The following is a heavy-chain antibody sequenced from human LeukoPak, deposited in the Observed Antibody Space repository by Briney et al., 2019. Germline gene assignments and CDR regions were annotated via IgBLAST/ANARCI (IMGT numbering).Heavy chain of an antibody. V-gene: IGHV4-59*01. Sequence: PSETLSLTCTVSGGSISSYHWSWIRQPPGKGLEWIGYIYYSGSTNYNPSLKSRVTISVDTSKNQFSLKLSSVTAADTAVYYCARESWLHSFFDYWGQGTLVTVSS. CDR2: IYYSGST. CDR3: ARESWLHSFFDY. D-gene: IGHD5-24*01. J-gene: IGHJ4*02. CDR1: GGSISSYH.